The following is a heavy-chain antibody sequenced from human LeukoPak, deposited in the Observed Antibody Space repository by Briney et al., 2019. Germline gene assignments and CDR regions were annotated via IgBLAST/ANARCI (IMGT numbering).Heavy chain of an antibody. CDR1: GGSISSHY. CDR2: IYYSGST. CDR3: ARSIFGVLIQSRYYYYYIDV. Sequence: SETLSLTCTVSGGSISSHYWSWIRQPPGKGLEWIGSIYYSGSTNYYPSLKSRVTISVDTSKNQFNLKLGSVTAADTAVCYCARSIFGVLIQSRYYYYYIDVWGKGTMVTVSS. D-gene: IGHD3-3*01. V-gene: IGHV4-59*11. J-gene: IGHJ6*03.